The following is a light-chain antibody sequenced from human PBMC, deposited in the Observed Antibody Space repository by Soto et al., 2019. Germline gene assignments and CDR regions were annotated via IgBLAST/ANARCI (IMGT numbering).Light chain of an antibody. CDR2: DAS. J-gene: IGKJ1*01. Sequence: EIVLTQYPATLSLSPGERATLSCRASLSVFSYLAWYQQKPGQAPRLLIYDASNRATGVPPRFSGSGSGTDFTLTISSLEPEDFGVYYCQQRSNWPRTFGQGTKVDI. V-gene: IGKV3-11*01. CDR1: LSVFSY. CDR3: QQRSNWPRT.